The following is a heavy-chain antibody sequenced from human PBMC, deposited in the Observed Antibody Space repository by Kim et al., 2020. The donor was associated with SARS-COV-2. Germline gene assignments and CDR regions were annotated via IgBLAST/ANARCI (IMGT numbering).Heavy chain of an antibody. D-gene: IGHD6-19*01. Sequence: RYSPSFQGQVTISADKSISTAYLQWSSLKASDTAMYYCASGSSGWYYFDYWGQGTLVTVSS. J-gene: IGHJ4*02. CDR3: ASGSSGWYYFDY. V-gene: IGHV5-51*01.